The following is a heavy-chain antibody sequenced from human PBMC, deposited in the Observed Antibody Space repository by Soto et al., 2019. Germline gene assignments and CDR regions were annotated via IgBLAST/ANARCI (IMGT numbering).Heavy chain of an antibody. CDR1: GFSFSVYW. CDR2: IKQDGTEI. J-gene: IGHJ4*02. V-gene: IGHV3-7*05. D-gene: IGHD6-6*01. Sequence: GGSLRLSCAASGFSFSVYWMSWVRQAPGKGLEWVANIKQDGTEIDQVGSLKGRFTISRDNAKNSVYLQMNSLRVEDTAVYYCARIGYSSSSFDYWGRGTLVTVSS. CDR3: ARIGYSSSSFDY.